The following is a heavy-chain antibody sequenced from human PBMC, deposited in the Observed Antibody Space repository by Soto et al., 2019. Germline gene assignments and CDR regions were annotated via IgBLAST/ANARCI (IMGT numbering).Heavy chain of an antibody. CDR2: ISSDGATI. J-gene: IGHJ4*02. V-gene: IGHV3-48*03. CDR1: GLTFSKFE. D-gene: IGHD3-10*01. Sequence: EVQMVESGGGLVQPGGSLRLSCEVSGLTFSKFEMTWVRQAPGQGLEWVSSISSDGATIYYADSVKGRFTISRDNDKNLLYLQMNSLKGEDTATYYCVRVGVVARPYLGQGTPVTVSS. CDR3: VRVGVVARPY.